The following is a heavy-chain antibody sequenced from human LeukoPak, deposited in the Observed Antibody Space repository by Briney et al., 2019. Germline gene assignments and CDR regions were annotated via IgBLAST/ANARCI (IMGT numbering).Heavy chain of an antibody. Sequence: GGSLRLSCAASGFTFSSYEMNWVRQAPGKGLEWVSYISSSCSTIYYADSVKGRFTISRDNAKNSLYLQMNSLRAEDTAVYYCAREMTTVFFDYWGQGTLVTVSS. CDR2: ISSSCSTI. J-gene: IGHJ4*02. CDR1: GFTFSSYE. V-gene: IGHV3-48*03. CDR3: AREMTTVFFDY. D-gene: IGHD4-17*01.